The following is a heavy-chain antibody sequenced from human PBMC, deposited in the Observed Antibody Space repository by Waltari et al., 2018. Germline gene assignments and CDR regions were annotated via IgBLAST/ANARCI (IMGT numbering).Heavy chain of an antibody. J-gene: IGHJ3*02. Sequence: QVQLVQSGAEVKKPGASVKISCKTSEYTFTSSYIHWVRQAPGQGLEWMGIRNPMGVSTINGQKFQGRVTMTRDTSTGTVYMELSSLRSDDTAVYYCAREPPPYYYDSSGYSVDAFDIWGQGTMVTVSS. D-gene: IGHD3-22*01. CDR1: EYTFTSSY. V-gene: IGHV1-46*01. CDR3: AREPPPYYYDSSGYSVDAFDI. CDR2: RNPMGVST.